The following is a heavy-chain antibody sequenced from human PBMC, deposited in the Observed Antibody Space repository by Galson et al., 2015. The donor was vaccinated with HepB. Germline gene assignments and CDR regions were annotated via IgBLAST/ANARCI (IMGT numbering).Heavy chain of an antibody. V-gene: IGHV3-13*05. CDR2: IGAAGDP. D-gene: IGHD3-22*01. J-gene: IGHJ6*02. CDR1: GFTFSTYD. Sequence: LRLSCAASGFTFSTYDMHWVRQTTGKGLEWVSGIGAAGDPYYPGSVKGRFTISRENVKNSLYLQMNSLRAGDTAVYYCARGLSSMIVVDYGMDVWGQGTTATV. CDR3: ARGLSSMIVVDYGMDV.